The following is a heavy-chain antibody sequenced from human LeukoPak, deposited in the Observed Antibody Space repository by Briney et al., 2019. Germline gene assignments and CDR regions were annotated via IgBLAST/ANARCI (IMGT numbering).Heavy chain of an antibody. CDR3: AKSGGYGLIDY. CDR1: GVSISSSSYY. V-gene: IGHV4-39*01. D-gene: IGHD1-26*01. CDR2: IYYSGST. J-gene: IGHJ4*02. Sequence: SETLSLTCTVSGVSISSSSYYWGWIRQPPGKGLEWIGSIYYSGSTYYDPSLKSRVPISVDTSKNQISLRLNSVTAADTAMYYCAKSGGYGLIDYWGQGTLVTVSS.